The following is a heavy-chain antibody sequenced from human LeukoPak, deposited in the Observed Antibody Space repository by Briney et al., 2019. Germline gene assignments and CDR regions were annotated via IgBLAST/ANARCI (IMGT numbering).Heavy chain of an antibody. CDR3: ARGYSRAAFDI. Sequence: GGSLRLSCAASGFTFSSYGMHWVRQAPGKGLEWVSAISGSGGSTYYADSVKGRFTISRDNGKNSLLLQMNSLRAEDTALYYCARGYSRAAFDIWGQGTVVAVSS. CDR2: ISGSGGST. J-gene: IGHJ3*02. CDR1: GFTFSSYG. D-gene: IGHD2-15*01. V-gene: IGHV3-23*01.